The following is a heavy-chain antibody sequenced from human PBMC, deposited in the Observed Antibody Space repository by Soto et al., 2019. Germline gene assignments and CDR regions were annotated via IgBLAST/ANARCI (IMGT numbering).Heavy chain of an antibody. J-gene: IGHJ4*02. CDR3: ATQALSPMVRGEFDY. Sequence: SVKVSCKASGGTFSSYAISWVRQAPGQGLEWMGGIIPIFGTANYAQKFQGRVTITADESTSTAYMELSSLRSEDTAVYYCATQALSPMVRGEFDYWGQGTLVTVSS. D-gene: IGHD3-10*01. V-gene: IGHV1-69*13. CDR1: GGTFSSYA. CDR2: IIPIFGTA.